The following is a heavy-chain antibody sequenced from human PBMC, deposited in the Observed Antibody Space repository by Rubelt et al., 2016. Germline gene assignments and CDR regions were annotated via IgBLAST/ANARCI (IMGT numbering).Heavy chain of an antibody. D-gene: IGHD2-2*01. CDR3: ARVIIPAGNDY. J-gene: IGHJ4*02. V-gene: IGHV4-39*07. CDR2: LHPSGIT. CDR1: GGSISSTDRYY. Sequence: QLQLQESGPGLVKPSETLSLTCTVSGGSISSTDRYYWTWVRQPPGKGLEWIGHLHPSGITNYNPSLQTRVAISVDTSKNQFSLKLRSVTAADTAVYYCARVIIPAGNDYWGQGILVTVSS.